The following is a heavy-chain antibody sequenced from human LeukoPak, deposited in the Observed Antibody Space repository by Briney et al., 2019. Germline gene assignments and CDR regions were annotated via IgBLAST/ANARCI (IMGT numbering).Heavy chain of an antibody. CDR3: ARPYSVNGQYSGSYHEDY. J-gene: IGHJ4*02. V-gene: IGHV5-51*01. Sequence: GESLKISCKGSGYSFTSYWIGWVRQMPGKGLEWMGIIYPGDSDTRYSPSFQGQVTISADKSISTAYLQWSSLKASDTAMYYCARPYSVNGQYSGSYHEDYWGQGTLVTVSS. D-gene: IGHD1-26*01. CDR2: IYPGDSDT. CDR1: GYSFTSYW.